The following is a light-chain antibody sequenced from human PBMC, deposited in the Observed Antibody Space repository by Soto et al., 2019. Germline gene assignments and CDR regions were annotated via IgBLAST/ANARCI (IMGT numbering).Light chain of an antibody. CDR1: QSVSSN. J-gene: IGKJ4*01. V-gene: IGKV3-15*01. Sequence: EIVVTQSPATLSVSPWERATLSCRASQSVSSNLAWYQQKPGQAPRLLFYGASTRATGIPARFSGSGSGTEFTLTISSLQSEDCAIYYCQQYYTWPITFGGGTKVDIK. CDR3: QQYYTWPIT. CDR2: GAS.